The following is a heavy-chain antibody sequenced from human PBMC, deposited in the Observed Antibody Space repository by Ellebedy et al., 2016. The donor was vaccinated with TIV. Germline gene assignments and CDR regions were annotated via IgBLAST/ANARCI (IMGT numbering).Heavy chain of an antibody. CDR1: GGSISSGGYY. CDR2: IFYSGST. Sequence: SETLSLTCTVSGGSISSGGYYWSWIRQHPGKGLEWIGYIFYSGSTYYNPSLKSRVTISVDTSKNQFSLKLSSVTAADTAMYYCARAKAAAGTFYFDYWGQGTLVTVSS. V-gene: IGHV4-31*03. D-gene: IGHD6-13*01. CDR3: ARAKAAAGTFYFDY. J-gene: IGHJ4*02.